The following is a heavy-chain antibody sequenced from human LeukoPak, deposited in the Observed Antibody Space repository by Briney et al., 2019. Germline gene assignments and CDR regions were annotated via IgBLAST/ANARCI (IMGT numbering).Heavy chain of an antibody. CDR2: ISGSGGST. J-gene: IGHJ4*02. Sequence: GGSLRLSCAASGFTFSNYAMNWVRQAPGKGLEWVSAISGSGGSTYYADSVKGRFTISRDNSRNTVYLQMNRLRAEDTAVYYCARGQWLPRLFDNWGQGTLVTVSS. V-gene: IGHV3-23*01. CDR3: ARGQWLPRLFDN. CDR1: GFTFSNYA. D-gene: IGHD6-19*01.